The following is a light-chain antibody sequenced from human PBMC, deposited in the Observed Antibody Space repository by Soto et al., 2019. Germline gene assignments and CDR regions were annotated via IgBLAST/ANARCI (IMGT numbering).Light chain of an antibody. Sequence: QSALTQPDSVSGSPGQSITISCTGTSSDVGSYNFVSWYQQHPGKAPKLMIYDVTKRPSWVSNRFSGSKSANTASLTISGLQAEDEADYYCCSYGGSSTLVFGGGTKLTVL. CDR2: DVT. J-gene: IGLJ2*01. CDR1: SSDVGSYNF. V-gene: IGLV2-23*02. CDR3: CSYGGSSTLV.